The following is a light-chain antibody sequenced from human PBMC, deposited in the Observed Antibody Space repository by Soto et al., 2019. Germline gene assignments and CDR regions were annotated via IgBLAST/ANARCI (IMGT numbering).Light chain of an antibody. J-gene: IGLJ1*01. Sequence: QSALTQPPSAPGSPGQSVTISCTGTSSDVGGYNYVSWYQQHPGKAPKVMIFDVSKRPSWVPDRFPGSKSGNTATLTVSGLQAEDEADSYCSSYPGSNSPYVFGTGTKLTVL. CDR1: SSDVGGYNY. CDR3: SSYPGSNSPYV. V-gene: IGLV2-8*01. CDR2: DVS.